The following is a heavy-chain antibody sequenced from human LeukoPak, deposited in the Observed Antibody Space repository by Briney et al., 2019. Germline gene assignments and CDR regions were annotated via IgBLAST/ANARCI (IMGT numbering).Heavy chain of an antibody. D-gene: IGHD2-2*01. CDR3: ATSPRRYCSSTSCYLGAFDI. J-gene: IGHJ3*02. Sequence: SQTLSLTCAVSGGSISSGGYSWSWIRQPPGQGLEWIGYIYHSGSTYYNPSLKSRVTISVDRSKNQFSLKLSSVTAADTAVYYCATSPRRYCSSTSCYLGAFDIWGQGTMVTVSS. V-gene: IGHV4-30-2*01. CDR1: GGSISSGGYS. CDR2: IYHSGST.